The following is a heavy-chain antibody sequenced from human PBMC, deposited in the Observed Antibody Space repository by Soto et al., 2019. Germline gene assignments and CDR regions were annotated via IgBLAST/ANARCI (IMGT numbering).Heavy chain of an antibody. CDR2: IYYSGST. CDR3: ASDQGYSWFDP. V-gene: IGHV4-30-4*01. D-gene: IGHD2-15*01. J-gene: IGHJ5*02. Sequence: QVQLQESGPGLVKPSQTLSLTCTVSGGSISSGDYYWSWIRQPPGKGLEWIGYIYYSGSTYYNPSLKSRFTISVDTSKNQFSPKLSSVTAADTAAYYGASDQGYSWFDPWGQGTLVTVSS. CDR1: GGSISSGDYY.